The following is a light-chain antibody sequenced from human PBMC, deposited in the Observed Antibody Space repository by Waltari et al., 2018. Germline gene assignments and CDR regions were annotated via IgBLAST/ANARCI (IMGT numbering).Light chain of an antibody. CDR1: SREVGGYNY. J-gene: IGLJ2*01. V-gene: IGLV2-14*03. CDR3: SSYISSSTLEL. Sequence: QSALTQPASVSGSPGHSITISCPGTSREVGGYNYVSWYQQHPGKAPKLMIYDVSNRPSGVSNRFSGSKSGNTASLTISGLQAEDEADYYCSSYISSSTLELFGGGTSLTVL. CDR2: DVS.